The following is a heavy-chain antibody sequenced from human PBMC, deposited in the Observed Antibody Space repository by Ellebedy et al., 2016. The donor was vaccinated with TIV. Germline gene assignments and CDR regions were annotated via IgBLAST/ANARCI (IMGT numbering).Heavy chain of an antibody. CDR3: ARGSLADDAFDI. J-gene: IGHJ3*02. Sequence: ASVKVSXXASGYTFTSYDINWVRQATGQGLEWMGWMNPNSGNTGYAQKFQGRVTMTRNTSISTAYMELSSLRSEDTAVYYCARGSLADDAFDIWGQGTMVTVSS. V-gene: IGHV1-8*01. CDR2: MNPNSGNT. CDR1: GYTFTSYD.